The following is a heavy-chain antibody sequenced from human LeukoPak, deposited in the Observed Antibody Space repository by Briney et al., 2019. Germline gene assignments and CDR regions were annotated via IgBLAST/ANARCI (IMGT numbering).Heavy chain of an antibody. CDR2: ISGSGGST. D-gene: IGHD6-6*01. J-gene: IGHJ4*02. CDR1: GFTFSSYA. CDR3: AKGGSSSSGLGFCDY. Sequence: PGGSLRLPCAASGFTFSSYAMSWVRQAPGKGLEWVSAISGSGGSTYYADSVKGRFTISRDNSKNTLYLQMNSLRAEDTAVYYCAKGGSSSSGLGFCDYWGQGTLVTVSS. V-gene: IGHV3-23*01.